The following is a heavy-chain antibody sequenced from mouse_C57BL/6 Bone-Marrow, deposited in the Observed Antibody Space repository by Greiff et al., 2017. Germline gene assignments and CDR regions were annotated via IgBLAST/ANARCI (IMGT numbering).Heavy chain of an antibody. J-gene: IGHJ2*01. V-gene: IGHV5-6*01. CDR3: ANTVGATNGY. D-gene: IGHD1-1*01. Sequence: EVQRVESGGDLVKPGGSLKLSCAASGFTFSSYGLSWVRQTPDKRLEWVATISSGGSYTYYPDSVKGRFTISRDNAKNTLYLQMSSLKSKDTAMYYCANTVGATNGYWGQGTTLTVSS. CDR2: ISSGGSYT. CDR1: GFTFSSYG.